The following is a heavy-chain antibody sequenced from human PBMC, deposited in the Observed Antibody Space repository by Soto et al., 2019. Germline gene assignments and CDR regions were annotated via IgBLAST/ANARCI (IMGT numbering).Heavy chain of an antibody. Sequence: VASVKVSCKASGGTFSSYAISWVRQAPGQGLEWMGGIIPIFGTANYAQKFQGRVTITADESTSTAYMELSSLRSEDTAVYYCARVPGIFGVNRDAFDIWGQGTMVTVSS. CDR2: IIPIFGTA. V-gene: IGHV1-69*13. CDR3: ARVPGIFGVNRDAFDI. J-gene: IGHJ3*02. D-gene: IGHD3-3*01. CDR1: GGTFSSYA.